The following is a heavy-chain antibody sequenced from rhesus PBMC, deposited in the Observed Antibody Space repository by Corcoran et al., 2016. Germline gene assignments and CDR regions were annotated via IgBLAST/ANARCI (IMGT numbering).Heavy chain of an antibody. J-gene: IGHJ3*01. V-gene: IGHV3S16*01. Sequence: EVQLVESGGGLVQPGGSLRLSCAASGFTFSDYYMSWVRQAPGKGLEWVSSICSASSYFNYADSVKGRFTISRDNAKNSLSLQMNSLKTEDTAVYYCTPGIQYEGDAFDFWGQGLRVTVSS. CDR2: ICSASSYF. CDR1: GFTFSDYY. CDR3: TPGIQYEGDAFDF. D-gene: IGHD4-23*01.